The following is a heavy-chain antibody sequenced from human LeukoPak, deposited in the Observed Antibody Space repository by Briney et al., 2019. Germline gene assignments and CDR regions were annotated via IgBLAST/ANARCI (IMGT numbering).Heavy chain of an antibody. CDR1: GFTFSDSW. D-gene: IGHD3-16*01. J-gene: IGHJ6*02. V-gene: IGHV3-7*01. CDR3: ATYTHWVAGDV. Sequence: PGGSLRLSCAASGFTFSDSWMSWVRQAPGKGVEWVANMNQDGSAKGYVDSVKGRFTISRDNARNSLYLQMSSLRPEDTAVYYCATYTHWVAGDVWGQGTTVTVSS. CDR2: MNQDGSAK.